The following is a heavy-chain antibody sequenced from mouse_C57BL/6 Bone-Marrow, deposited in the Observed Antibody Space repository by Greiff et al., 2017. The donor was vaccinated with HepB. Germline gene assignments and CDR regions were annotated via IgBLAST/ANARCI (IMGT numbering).Heavy chain of an antibody. CDR3: AIGVTTVVAEGFAY. V-gene: IGHV1-74*01. CDR2: IHPSDSDT. D-gene: IGHD1-1*01. Sequence: QVQLQQPGAELVKPGASVKVSCKASGYTFTSYWMHWVKQRPGQGLEWIGRIHPSDSDTNYNQKFKGKATLTVDNSSSTAYMQLSSLTSEDSAVYYCAIGVTTVVAEGFAYWGQGTLVTVSA. CDR1: GYTFTSYW. J-gene: IGHJ3*01.